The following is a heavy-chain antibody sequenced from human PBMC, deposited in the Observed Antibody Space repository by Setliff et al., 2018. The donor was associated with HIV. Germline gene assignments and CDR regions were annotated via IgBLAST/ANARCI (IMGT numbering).Heavy chain of an antibody. Sequence: SVKVSCKASGGTFNNYAISWVRQAPGQGLEWVGGIIPLFGTTNYAQKFQGRVTITADESTNTAHMELNSLRSIDTAMYYCAPIDPFPHDYSNSSFDYWGQGTLVTVSS. D-gene: IGHD4-4*01. CDR1: GGTFNNYA. CDR2: IIPLFGTT. J-gene: IGHJ4*02. V-gene: IGHV1-69*13. CDR3: APIDPFPHDYSNSSFDY.